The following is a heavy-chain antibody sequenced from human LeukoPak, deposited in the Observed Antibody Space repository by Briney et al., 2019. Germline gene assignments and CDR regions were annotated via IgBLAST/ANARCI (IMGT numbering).Heavy chain of an antibody. J-gene: IGHJ4*02. CDR1: GFTFSSYS. CDR2: ISSSSGYI. Sequence: GGSLRLSCAASGFTFSSYSMNWVRQAPGKGLEWVSSISSSSGYIYYADSVKGRFTISRDNAKNSLYLQMNSLRAEDTAVYYCARKITMVRGAKPDYWGQGTLVTVSS. CDR3: ARKITMVRGAKPDY. V-gene: IGHV3-21*01. D-gene: IGHD3-10*01.